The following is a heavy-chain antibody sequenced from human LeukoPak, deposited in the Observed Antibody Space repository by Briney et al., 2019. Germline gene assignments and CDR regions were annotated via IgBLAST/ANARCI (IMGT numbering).Heavy chain of an antibody. Sequence: PSETLSLTCAVYGGSFSGYYWSWIRQPPGKGLEWIGEINHSGSTNYNPSLKSRVTISVDTSKNQFSLKLSAVTAADTAVYYCARDGVVRGVIGEWGQGTLVTVSS. J-gene: IGHJ4*02. V-gene: IGHV4-34*01. CDR3: ARDGVVRGVIGE. D-gene: IGHD3-10*01. CDR1: GGSFSGYY. CDR2: INHSGST.